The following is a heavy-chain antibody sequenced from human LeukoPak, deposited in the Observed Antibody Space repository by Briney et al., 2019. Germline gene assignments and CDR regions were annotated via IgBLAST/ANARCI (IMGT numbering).Heavy chain of an antibody. J-gene: IGHJ4*02. D-gene: IGHD2-15*01. V-gene: IGHV4-4*02. Sequence: SETLSLTCAVSGGSISSRNWWSWIRQPPGKGLEWIGEIYHSGSTNYNPSLKSRVTISVDKSKNQFSLKLSSVTAADTAVYYCARPRSTNYFDYWGQGTLVTVSS. CDR2: IYHSGST. CDR3: ARPRSTNYFDY. CDR1: GGSISSRNW.